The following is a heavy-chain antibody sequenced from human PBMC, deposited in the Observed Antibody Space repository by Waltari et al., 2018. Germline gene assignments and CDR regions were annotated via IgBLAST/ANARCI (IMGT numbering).Heavy chain of an antibody. V-gene: IGHV4-34*01. J-gene: IGHJ4*02. CDR2: SNQSGSD. CDR3: ARLPRIAAAGIYYFDY. Sequence: QVQLQQWGAGLLKPSETLSLTCAVYGGSFSGYYWSWIRQPPGKGLEWIGESNQSGSDNSHPSLNSRVTISVDTSKNQCSLKLSSLPAADTAVYYCARLPRIAAAGIYYFDYWGQGTLVTVSS. CDR1: GGSFSGYY. D-gene: IGHD6-13*01.